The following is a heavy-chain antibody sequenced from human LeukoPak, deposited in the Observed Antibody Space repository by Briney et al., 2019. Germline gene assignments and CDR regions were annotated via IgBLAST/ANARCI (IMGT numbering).Heavy chain of an antibody. CDR2: ISYDGSNK. J-gene: IGHJ4*02. V-gene: IGHV3-30*18. CDR3: AKCEDFTIFLSAFDY. D-gene: IGHD3-3*01. Sequence: SGRSLRLSCAASGFTFSSYAMHWVRQAPGKGLEWVAVISYDGSNKYYADSVKGRFTISRDNSKNTLYLQMNSLRAEDTAVYYCAKCEDFTIFLSAFDYWGQGTLVTVSS. CDR1: GFTFSSYA.